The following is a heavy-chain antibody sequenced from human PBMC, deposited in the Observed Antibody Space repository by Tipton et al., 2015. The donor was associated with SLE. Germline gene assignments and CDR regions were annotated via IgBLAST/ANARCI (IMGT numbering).Heavy chain of an antibody. CDR2: IYHSGST. Sequence: TLSLTCAVSGYSISSGYYWGWIRQPPGKGLEWIGSIYHSGSTYYNPSLKSRVTISVDTSKNQFSLKLSSVTAADTAVYYCARDKGGYSYGYHDAFDIWGQGQWSPSLQ. V-gene: IGHV4-38-2*02. CDR1: GYSISSGYY. CDR3: ARDKGGYSYGYHDAFDI. D-gene: IGHD5-18*01. J-gene: IGHJ3*02.